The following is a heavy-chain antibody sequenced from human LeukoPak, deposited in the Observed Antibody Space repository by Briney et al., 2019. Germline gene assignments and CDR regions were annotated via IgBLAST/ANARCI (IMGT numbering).Heavy chain of an antibody. CDR3: TRDWHCSSTSCYSYD. D-gene: IGHD2-2*01. CDR2: IRNKASGATA. Sequence: PGGSLRLSCTTSGFIFGDYAMSWFRQAPGKGLEWLGVIRNKASGATAEYAASVKGRFTISRDDSKRIAYLQMNSLKTEDTALYYCTRDWHCSSTSCYSYDWGQGTLVTVSS. V-gene: IGHV3-49*03. CDR1: GFIFGDYA. J-gene: IGHJ4*02.